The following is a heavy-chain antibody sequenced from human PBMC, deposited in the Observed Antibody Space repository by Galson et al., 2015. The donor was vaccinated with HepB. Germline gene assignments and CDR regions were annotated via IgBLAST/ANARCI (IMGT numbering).Heavy chain of an antibody. V-gene: IGHV3-30*18. CDR2: ISYDGSNK. CDR3: AKDRYDFWSGYYLPGY. D-gene: IGHD3-3*01. J-gene: IGHJ4*02. Sequence: SLRLSCAASGFTFSSYGMHWVRQAPGKGLEWVAVISYDGSNKYYADSVKGRFTISRDNPKNTLYLQMNSLRAEDTAVYYCAKDRYDFWSGYYLPGYWGQGTLVTVSS. CDR1: GFTFSSYG.